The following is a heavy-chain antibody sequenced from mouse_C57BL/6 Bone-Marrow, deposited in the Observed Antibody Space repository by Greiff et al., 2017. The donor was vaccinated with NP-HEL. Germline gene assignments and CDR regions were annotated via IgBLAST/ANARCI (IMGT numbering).Heavy chain of an antibody. CDR1: GYTFTSYW. Sequence: QVQLKQPGAELVKPGASVKMSCKASGYTFTSYWITWVKQRPGQGLEWIGDIYPGSGSTNYNEKFKSKATLTVDTSSSTAYMQLSSLTSEDSAVYDGVCDYSNYVLFAYWGQGTLVTVSA. CDR3: VCDYSNYVLFAY. V-gene: IGHV1-55*01. D-gene: IGHD2-5*01. CDR2: IYPGSGST. J-gene: IGHJ3*01.